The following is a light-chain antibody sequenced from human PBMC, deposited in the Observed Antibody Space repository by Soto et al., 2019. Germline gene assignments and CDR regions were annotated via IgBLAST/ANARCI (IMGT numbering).Light chain of an antibody. CDR3: CSYADGRYV. Sequence: QSALTKPASVSGSPGQSITISCTGTASDVGSYKLVSWYQHHPGKAPKLMIYDDTLRPSGLSNRFSGSRSGNTASLTISGLQAEDEADYYCCSYADGRYVFGTGSKLTVL. J-gene: IGLJ1*01. CDR2: DDT. CDR1: ASDVGSYKL. V-gene: IGLV2-23*01.